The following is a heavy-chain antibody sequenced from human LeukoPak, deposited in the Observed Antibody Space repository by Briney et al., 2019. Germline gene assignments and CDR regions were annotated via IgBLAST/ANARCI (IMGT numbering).Heavy chain of an antibody. D-gene: IGHD6-13*01. CDR3: ARDLAPRSRDNYYYYGLDV. CDR2: INPNSGGT. V-gene: IGHV1-2*02. J-gene: IGHJ6*02. CDR1: GYTFTGCY. Sequence: ASVKVSCKASGYTFTGCYMHWVRQAPGQGLEWMGWINPNSGGTNYAQKFQGRVTMTRDTSISTAYMELSRLRSDDTAVYYCARDLAPRSRDNYYYYGLDVWGQGTTVTVSS.